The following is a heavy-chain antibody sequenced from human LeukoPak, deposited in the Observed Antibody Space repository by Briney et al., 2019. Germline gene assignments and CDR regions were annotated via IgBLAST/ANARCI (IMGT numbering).Heavy chain of an antibody. CDR2: TYYRSKWYY. CDR3: SLARSEYHYGMDV. CDR1: GDSVSGISVA. J-gene: IGHJ6*02. V-gene: IGHV6-1*01. Sequence: QTLSLTCAISGDSVSGISVAWKWIRQSPSRGLEWLGRTYYRSKWYYEYAVSVKSRINISPDTSKNQFSLQLTSVTPEDTAVYYCSLARSEYHYGMDVWGQGTTVTVSS.